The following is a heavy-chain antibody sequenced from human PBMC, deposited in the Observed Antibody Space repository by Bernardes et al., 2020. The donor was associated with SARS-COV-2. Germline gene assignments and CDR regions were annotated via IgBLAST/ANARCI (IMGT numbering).Heavy chain of an antibody. CDR1: GYTFSSYG. V-gene: IGHV1-18*04. J-gene: IGHJ4*02. CDR2: ISTYNGNT. D-gene: IGHD4-17*01. CDR3: APTETTLEVYFDS. Sequence: ASVKVSCKASGYTFSSYGISWVRQAPGQGLEWMGRISTYNGNTNYAQKFQGRVTMTTDTSTSTAYMELRSLRSDDTAVYYCAPTETTLEVYFDSWGQGTLVTVSS.